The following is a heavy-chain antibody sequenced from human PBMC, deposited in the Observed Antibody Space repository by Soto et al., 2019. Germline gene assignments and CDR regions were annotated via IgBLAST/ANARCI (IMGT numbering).Heavy chain of an antibody. D-gene: IGHD2-8*02. CDR2: ISGSGGST. J-gene: IGHJ4*02. CDR1: GFTFSSYA. CDR3: AKDLVDRRPRGYEFDY. Sequence: GGSLRLSCAASGFTFSSYAMSWVRQAPGKGLEWVSAISGSGGSTYYADSVKGRFTISRDNSKNTLYLQMNSLRADDTAVYYCAKDLVDRRPRGYEFDYWGQGTLVTVSS. V-gene: IGHV3-23*01.